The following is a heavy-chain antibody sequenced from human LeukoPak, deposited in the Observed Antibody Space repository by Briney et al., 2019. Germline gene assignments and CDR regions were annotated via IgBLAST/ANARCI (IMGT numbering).Heavy chain of an antibody. V-gene: IGHV3-30*04. CDR1: GFTFSSYA. Sequence: PGGSLRLSCAASGFTFSSYAMHWVRQAPGKGLEWVAIMSYDGSNEFYADSVKGRFTISRDNSKDTLYLQMNSLRVEDTAVYYCARVETYYGSGSYSGPDYWGQGTLVTVSS. CDR2: MSYDGSNE. J-gene: IGHJ4*02. D-gene: IGHD3-10*01. CDR3: ARVETYYGSGSYSGPDY.